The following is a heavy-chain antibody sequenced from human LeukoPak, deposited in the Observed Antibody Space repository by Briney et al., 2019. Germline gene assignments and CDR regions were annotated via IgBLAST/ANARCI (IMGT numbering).Heavy chain of an antibody. CDR3: ARGPTYYDFWSGYYSTHNWFDP. CDR1: GGSISSGGYY. J-gene: IGHJ5*02. CDR2: IYYSGST. D-gene: IGHD3-3*01. V-gene: IGHV4-31*03. Sequence: SETLSLTCTVSGGSISSGGYYWSWIRQHPGKGLEWIGYIYYSGSTYYNPSLKSRVTISVDTSKNQFSLKLSSVTAADTAVYYCARGPTYYDFWSGYYSTHNWFDPWGQGTLVTVPS.